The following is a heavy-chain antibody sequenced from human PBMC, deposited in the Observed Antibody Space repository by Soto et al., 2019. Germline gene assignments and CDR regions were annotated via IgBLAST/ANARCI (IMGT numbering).Heavy chain of an antibody. CDR1: GYSFTGYW. D-gene: IGHD1-1*01. J-gene: IGHJ6*02. CDR3: GRHALPGGGTGHGMDV. Sequence: GEPLNLSCKGSGYSFTGYWIGWVLDMRGKGLEWMGIVYPGDSDTRYSPSFQGQVTISADKSISTAYLQWNSLKASDTAMYYCGRHALPGGGTGHGMDVWGQGTTVTVSS. CDR2: VYPGDSDT. V-gene: IGHV5-51*01.